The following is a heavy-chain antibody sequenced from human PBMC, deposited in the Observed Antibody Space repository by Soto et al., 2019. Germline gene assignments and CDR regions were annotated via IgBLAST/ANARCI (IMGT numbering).Heavy chain of an antibody. J-gene: IGHJ6*02. CDR3: VKVAASGYYYYGMDV. Sequence: GGSLRLSCAASGFSFSSYAMTWVRQAPGKGPEWVSVSSGGGGGTYYADSVKGRFNVSRDNSKSTLYLQMNSLRAEDTAAYYCVKVAASGYYYYGMDVWGQGTTVTVSS. V-gene: IGHV3-23*01. D-gene: IGHD6-25*01. CDR1: GFSFSSYA. CDR2: SSGGGGGT.